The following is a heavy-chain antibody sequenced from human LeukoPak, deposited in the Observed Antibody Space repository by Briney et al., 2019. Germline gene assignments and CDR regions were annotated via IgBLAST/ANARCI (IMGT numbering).Heavy chain of an antibody. CDR1: GFTLSNYL. Sequence: QPGESLRLSCAASGFTLSNYLMHWVRQAPGKGLVWVSRVDSDGPSTYYADSVKGRFSISRDDAKNTLYLQMNSLRAEDTAIHYCGRSYYDSSGCATLFDRWGQGTLVTVSS. D-gene: IGHD3-22*01. CDR2: VDSDGPST. V-gene: IGHV3-74*01. J-gene: IGHJ4*02. CDR3: GRSYYDSSGCATLFDR.